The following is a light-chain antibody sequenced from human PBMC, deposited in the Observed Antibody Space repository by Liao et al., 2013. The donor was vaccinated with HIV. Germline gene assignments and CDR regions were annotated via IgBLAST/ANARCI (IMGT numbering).Light chain of an antibody. CDR1: YIRGKT. J-gene: IGLJ1*01. Sequence: SYVLTQPPSVSVAPGKTARITCGGHYIRGKTVQWYQQKPGQAPVPVMFYDSGRPSGIPDRFSGSNSGNTATLTISRVEVGDEADYYCQAWDSGTALYTFGTGTKVTVL. V-gene: IGLV3-21*01. CDR3: QAWDSGTALYT. CDR2: YDS.